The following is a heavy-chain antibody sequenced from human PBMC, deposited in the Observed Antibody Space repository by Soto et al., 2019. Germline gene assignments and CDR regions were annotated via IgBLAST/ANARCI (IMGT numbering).Heavy chain of an antibody. CDR3: ARRRTYSSSGYYYYYGMDV. J-gene: IGHJ6*02. V-gene: IGHV4-39*01. D-gene: IGHD6-6*01. Sequence: SETLSLTCTVSGGSISSSSYYWGWIRQPPGKGLEWIGSIYYSGSTYYNPSLKSRVTISVDTSKNQFSLKLSSVTAADTAVYYCARRRTYSSSGYYYYYGMDVWGQGTTVTVSS. CDR2: IYYSGST. CDR1: GGSISSSSYY.